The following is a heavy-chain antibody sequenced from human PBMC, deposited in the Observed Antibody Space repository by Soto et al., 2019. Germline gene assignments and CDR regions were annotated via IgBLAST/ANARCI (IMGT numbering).Heavy chain of an antibody. D-gene: IGHD4-17*01. CDR3: AREFYGDYEVDY. CDR2: IWYDGSNK. V-gene: IGHV3-33*01. J-gene: IGHJ4*02. Sequence: QVQLVESGGGVVQPGRSLRLSCAASGFTFSSYGMHWVRQAPGKGLEWVAVIWYDGSNKYYADSVKGRFTISRDNSKNTLYLQMNSLRAEDTAVYYCAREFYGDYEVDYWGKGTLVTVYS. CDR1: GFTFSSYG.